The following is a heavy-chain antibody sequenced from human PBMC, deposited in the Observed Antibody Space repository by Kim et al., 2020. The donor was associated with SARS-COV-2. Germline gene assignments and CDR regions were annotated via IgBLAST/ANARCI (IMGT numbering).Heavy chain of an antibody. J-gene: IGHJ6*02. Sequence: SVKVSCKASGFTFTSSAVQWVRQARGQRLEWIGWIVVGSGNTNYAQKFQERVTITRDMSTSTAYMELSSLRSEDTAVYYCAATLTKQYYYYGMDVWGQGTTVTVSS. CDR1: GFTFTSSA. V-gene: IGHV1-58*01. CDR2: IVVGSGNT. CDR3: AATLTKQYYYYGMDV. D-gene: IGHD3-9*01.